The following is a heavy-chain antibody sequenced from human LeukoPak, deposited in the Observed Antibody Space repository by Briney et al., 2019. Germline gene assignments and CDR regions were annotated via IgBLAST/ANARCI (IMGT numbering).Heavy chain of an antibody. Sequence: SETLSLTCTVSGGSISSYYWSWIRQPPGKGLEWIWYIYYSGSTNYNPSLKSRVTISVDTSKNQFSLKLSSVTAADTAVYYCARSIGYSSSWAIFDSWGQGTLVTVSS. J-gene: IGHJ4*02. V-gene: IGHV4-59*01. CDR2: IYYSGST. CDR3: ARSIGYSSSWAIFDS. D-gene: IGHD6-13*01. CDR1: GGSISSYY.